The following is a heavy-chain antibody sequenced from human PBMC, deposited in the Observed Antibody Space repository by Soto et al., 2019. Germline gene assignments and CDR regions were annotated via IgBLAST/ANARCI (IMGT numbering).Heavy chain of an antibody. J-gene: IGHJ4*02. CDR3: ATALSLWFGEPTGPFDY. CDR1: GFTFSRES. Sequence: GGSLRLSCAVSGFTFSRESMNWVRQAPGKGLEWVSYISSSSSTTYYADSVKGRFTISRDNAKNSLYLQMNSLRDEDSAVYFCATALSLWFGEPTGPFDYWGQGTLVTVSS. CDR2: ISSSSSTT. D-gene: IGHD3-10*01. V-gene: IGHV3-48*02.